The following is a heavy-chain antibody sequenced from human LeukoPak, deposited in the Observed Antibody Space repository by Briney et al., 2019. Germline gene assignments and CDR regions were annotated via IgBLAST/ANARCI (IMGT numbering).Heavy chain of an antibody. CDR1: GGTFSSYA. D-gene: IGHD4-11*01. Sequence: SVRVSCKASGGTFSSYAISWVRQAPGQGLEWMGGIIPIFGTANYAQKFQGRVTITADESTSTAYMELSSLRSEDTAVYYCARATVTTKGPFDYWGQGTLVTVSS. V-gene: IGHV1-69*13. CDR3: ARATVTTKGPFDY. CDR2: IIPIFGTA. J-gene: IGHJ4*02.